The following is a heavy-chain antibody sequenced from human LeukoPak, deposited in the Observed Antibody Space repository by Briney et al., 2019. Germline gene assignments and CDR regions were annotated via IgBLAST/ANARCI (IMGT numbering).Heavy chain of an antibody. CDR3: ARSGYCSGGSCKGPFDY. V-gene: IGHV1-46*01. Sequence: GASVKVSCKASGYTFTSYYMHWVRQAPGQGLEWMGIINPSGGRTSYAQKFQGRVTMTRDMSTSTVYMELSSLRSEDTAVYYCARSGYCSGGSCKGPFDYWGQGTLVTVSS. J-gene: IGHJ4*02. CDR2: INPSGGRT. CDR1: GYTFTSYY. D-gene: IGHD2-15*01.